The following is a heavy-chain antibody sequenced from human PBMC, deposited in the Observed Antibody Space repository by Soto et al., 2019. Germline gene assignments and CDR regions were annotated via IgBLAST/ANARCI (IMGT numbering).Heavy chain of an antibody. CDR2: IYYSGST. J-gene: IGHJ4*02. Sequence: SETLSLTCTVSGGSTRSGGYYWTWIRQHPGKGLEWIGYIYYSGSTYYNPSLKSRVTISIDTSKNQFSLKLSSVTAAETAVYYCATAQYNVLTGYYLPTDYWGQGTLVTVSS. D-gene: IGHD3-9*01. CDR1: GGSTRSGGYY. V-gene: IGHV4-31*03. CDR3: ATAQYNVLTGYYLPTDY.